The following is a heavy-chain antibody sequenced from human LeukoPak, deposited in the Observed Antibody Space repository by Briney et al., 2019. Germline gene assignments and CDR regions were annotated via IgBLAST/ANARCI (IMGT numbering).Heavy chain of an antibody. Sequence: GRSLRLSCAASGFTFSSYAMHWVRQAPGKGLEWVAVMSYDGSNKYYADSVKGRFTISRDNSKNTLYLQMNSLGAEDTAVYYCARSPGFYYDSGDYWGQGTLVTVSS. D-gene: IGHD3-22*01. CDR2: MSYDGSNK. J-gene: IGHJ4*02. V-gene: IGHV3-30-3*01. CDR1: GFTFSSYA. CDR3: ARSPGFYYDSGDY.